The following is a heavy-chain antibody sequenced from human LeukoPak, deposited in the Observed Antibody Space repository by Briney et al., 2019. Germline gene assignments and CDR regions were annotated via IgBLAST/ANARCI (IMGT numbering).Heavy chain of an antibody. V-gene: IGHV3-23*01. J-gene: IGHJ4*02. Sequence: GGSLRLSCAASGFTFSSYAMSWVRQAPGKGLEWVSAISGSGGSTYYADSVKGRFTISRDNYKNTLYLQMNSLRVEDTAVYYCAKAPTRNFDYWGQGTLVTVSS. CDR2: ISGSGGST. CDR3: AKAPTRNFDY. CDR1: GFTFSSYA.